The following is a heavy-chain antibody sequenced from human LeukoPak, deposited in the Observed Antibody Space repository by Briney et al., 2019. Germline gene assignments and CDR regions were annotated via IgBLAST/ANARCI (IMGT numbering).Heavy chain of an antibody. CDR1: GYTFTSYG. V-gene: IGHV1-18*01. J-gene: IGHJ4*02. Sequence: ASVKVSCKASGYTFTSYGISWVRPAPGQGLEWMGWISAYNGNTNYAQKLQGRVTMTTDTSTSTAYMELRSLRSDDTAVYYCARDTNSYDPASIPTRYWGQGTLVTVSS. CDR2: ISAYNGNT. D-gene: IGHD3-22*01. CDR3: ARDTNSYDPASIPTRY.